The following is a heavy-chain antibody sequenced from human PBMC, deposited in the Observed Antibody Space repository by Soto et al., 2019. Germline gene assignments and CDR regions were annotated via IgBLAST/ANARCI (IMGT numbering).Heavy chain of an antibody. CDR1: GYSFTTYW. CDR3: ARAGVSTPRLEDPFDI. CDR2: IFPGDSDT. J-gene: IGHJ3*02. Sequence: GESLKISCEGSGYSFTTYWLAWVRQMPGKGLEYMGIIFPGDSDTRYSPSFQGQVTISADKSISTAYLQWTSLKSSDTAIYYCARAGVSTPRLEDPFDIWGQGTMVTVSS. V-gene: IGHV5-51*01. D-gene: IGHD3-10*01.